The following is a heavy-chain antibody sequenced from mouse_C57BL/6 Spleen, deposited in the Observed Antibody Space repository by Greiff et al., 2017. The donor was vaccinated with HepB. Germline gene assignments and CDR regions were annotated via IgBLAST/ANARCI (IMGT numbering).Heavy chain of an antibody. CDR2: ILPGSGST. CDR3: ARNYYGSSYRYWYFDV. D-gene: IGHD1-1*01. J-gene: IGHJ1*03. V-gene: IGHV1-9*01. CDR1: GYTFTGYW. Sequence: QVQLKESGAELMKPGASVKLSCKATGYTFTGYWIEWVKQRPGHGLEWIGEILPGSGSTNYTEKFKGKATFTADTSSNTAYMQLSSLTTEDPAISYCARNYYGSSYRYWYFDVWGTGTTVTGSS.